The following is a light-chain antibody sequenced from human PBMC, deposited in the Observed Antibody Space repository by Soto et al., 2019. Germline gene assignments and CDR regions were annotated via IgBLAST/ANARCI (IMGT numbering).Light chain of an antibody. J-gene: IGKJ1*01. Sequence: IVLTQSPATLSVSPGGRATLSCRASQSISDTLSWYQQKPGQAPRLLSHGASTSATGFPARVSGSGSGTDFTLTIISLQSEDVAVYYCQEYNNWPWTFGQGTKVDIK. CDR2: GAS. CDR3: QEYNNWPWT. V-gene: IGKV3-15*01. CDR1: QSISDT.